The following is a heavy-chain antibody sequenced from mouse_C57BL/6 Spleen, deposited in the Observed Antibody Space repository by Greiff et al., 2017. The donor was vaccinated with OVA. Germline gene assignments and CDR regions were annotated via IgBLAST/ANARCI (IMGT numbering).Heavy chain of an antibody. CDR2: IYPGSGST. CDR1: GYTFTSYW. J-gene: IGHJ3*01. Sequence: QVQLQQPGAELVKPGASVKMSCKASGYTFTSYWITWVKQRPGQGLEWIGDIYPGSGSTNYTEKFKSKATLTVDTSSSTAYLQLSSLTSEDSAVYYGASGGTLGGASWFAYWGQGTLVTVSA. V-gene: IGHV1-55*01. CDR3: ASGGTLGGASWFAY. D-gene: IGHD1-1*02.